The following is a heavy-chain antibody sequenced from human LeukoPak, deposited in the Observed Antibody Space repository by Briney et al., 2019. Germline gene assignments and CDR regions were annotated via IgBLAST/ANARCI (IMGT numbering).Heavy chain of an antibody. CDR2: INHSGNT. J-gene: IGHJ4*02. Sequence: SETLSLTCAVYGGSFSGYYWSWIRQPPGKGLEWIGEINHSGNTNYNPSLKSRVTISVDTSKNQFSLKLSSVTAADTAVYYCARGLGGPYFDYSSQGTLVTVSS. V-gene: IGHV4-34*01. CDR3: ARGLGGPYFDY. D-gene: IGHD2-15*01. CDR1: GGSFSGYY.